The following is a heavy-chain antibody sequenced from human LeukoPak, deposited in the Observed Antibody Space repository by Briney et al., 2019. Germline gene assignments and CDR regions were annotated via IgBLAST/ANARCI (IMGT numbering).Heavy chain of an antibody. Sequence: RSSETLSLTCNVSDDSTSSGDYYWSWIRQPPGKGPEWIGYIYYNGITYYNPSLKSRVALSVDQPKKQFSLKLSSVTAADTAVYYCAGAVTGYYLSHYYFPYWGRGTLVTVSS. V-gene: IGHV4-30-4*01. CDR3: AGAVTGYYLSHYYFPY. CDR1: DDSTSSGDYY. D-gene: IGHD3-9*01. J-gene: IGHJ4*02. CDR2: IYYNGIT.